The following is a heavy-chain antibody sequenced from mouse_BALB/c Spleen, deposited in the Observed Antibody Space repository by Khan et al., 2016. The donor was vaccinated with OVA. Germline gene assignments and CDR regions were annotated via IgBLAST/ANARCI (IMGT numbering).Heavy chain of an antibody. CDR3: DTGVWSCYCALDY. J-gene: IGHJ4*01. CDR1: GFSLTDYG. Sequence: VKLLESGPGLVAPSQNLSITCTVSGFSLTDYGVSWIRQPPGKGLEWLGVIWGGGTTYYNSALKSRLSISKDNSKSQVFLKMNSLQTDDTAMYSWDTGVWSCYCALDYWGQGTSVTVSS. CDR2: IWGGGTT. V-gene: IGHV2-6-5*01.